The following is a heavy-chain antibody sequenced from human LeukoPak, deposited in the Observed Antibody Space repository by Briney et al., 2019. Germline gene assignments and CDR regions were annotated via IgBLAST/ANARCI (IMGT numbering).Heavy chain of an antibody. CDR2: IYYSGST. CDR1: GGSISSYY. CDR3: ARAEAVAASFDY. Sequence: SETLSLTCTVSGGSISSYYWSWIRQPPGKGLEWIGYIYYSGSTNYNPSLKSRVTISVDTSKNQFSLKLSSVTAADTAVYYCARAEAVAASFDYWGQGTLVTVSS. V-gene: IGHV4-59*01. J-gene: IGHJ4*02. D-gene: IGHD6-19*01.